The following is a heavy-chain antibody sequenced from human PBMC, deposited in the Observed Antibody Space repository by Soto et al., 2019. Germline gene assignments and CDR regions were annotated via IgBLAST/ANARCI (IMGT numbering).Heavy chain of an antibody. V-gene: IGHV4-39*01. CDR2: IYYSGST. CDR3: ASGVVGAFDI. CDR1: GGSISSSSYY. Sequence: SETLSVTWTVSGGSISSSSYYWGWIRQPPGKGLEWIGSIYYSGSTYYNPSLKSRVTISVDTSKNQFSLKLSSVTAADTAVYYCASGVVGAFDIWGQGTMVTVSS. J-gene: IGHJ3*02. D-gene: IGHD3-3*01.